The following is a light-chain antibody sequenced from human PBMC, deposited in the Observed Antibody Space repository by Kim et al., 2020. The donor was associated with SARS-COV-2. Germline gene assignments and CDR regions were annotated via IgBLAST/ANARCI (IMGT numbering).Light chain of an antibody. Sequence: ASVGDRVTITCRASQGISSNVAWYQQKPGDVPKLLIYDASALLSGVPSRFSGSGSATDFTLTISSLQPEDVATYYCQKYNGAPWTFGQGTKVDIK. V-gene: IGKV1-27*01. CDR1: QGISSN. CDR2: DAS. J-gene: IGKJ1*01. CDR3: QKYNGAPWT.